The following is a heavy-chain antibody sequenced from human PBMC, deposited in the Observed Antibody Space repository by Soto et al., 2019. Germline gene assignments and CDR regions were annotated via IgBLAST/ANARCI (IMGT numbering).Heavy chain of an antibody. Sequence: EVQLLESGGGLVQPGGSLRLSCAASGFTFSSYAMSWVRQAPGKGLEWVSAISGSGGSTYYADSVKGRFTISRDNSKITLYLQMNSLRAEDTAVYYCAKDSKGYSSGWSMYNWFDPWGQGTLVTVSS. D-gene: IGHD6-19*01. V-gene: IGHV3-23*01. CDR2: ISGSGGST. CDR1: GFTFSSYA. CDR3: AKDSKGYSSGWSMYNWFDP. J-gene: IGHJ5*02.